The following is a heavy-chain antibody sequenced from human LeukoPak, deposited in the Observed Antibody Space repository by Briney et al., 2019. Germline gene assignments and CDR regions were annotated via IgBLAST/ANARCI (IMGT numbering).Heavy chain of an antibody. J-gene: IGHJ4*02. D-gene: IGHD3-22*01. Sequence: GGSLRLSCAASGFTFRSYGTHWVRQAPGKGLEWVAFIRYDGSNKYYADSVKGRFTISRDNSKNTLYLQMNSLRAEDTAVYYCAKDQSITVIGGQEYYFDYWGQGTLVTVSS. CDR1: GFTFRSYG. CDR2: IRYDGSNK. CDR3: AKDQSITVIGGQEYYFDY. V-gene: IGHV3-30*02.